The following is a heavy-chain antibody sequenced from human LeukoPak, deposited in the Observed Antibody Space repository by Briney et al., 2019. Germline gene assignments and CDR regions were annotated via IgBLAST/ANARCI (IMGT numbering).Heavy chain of an antibody. J-gene: IGHJ4*02. V-gene: IGHV3-30*18. CDR2: ISYDGSNK. Sequence: PGGSLRLSCAASGFTFSTYWMSWVRQAPGKGLEWVAVISYDGSNKYYADSVKGRFTISRDNSKNTLYLQMNSLRAEDTAVYYCAKDLAAESPKGSYWGQGTLVTVSS. CDR3: AKDLAAESPKGSY. D-gene: IGHD1-14*01. CDR1: GFTFSTYW.